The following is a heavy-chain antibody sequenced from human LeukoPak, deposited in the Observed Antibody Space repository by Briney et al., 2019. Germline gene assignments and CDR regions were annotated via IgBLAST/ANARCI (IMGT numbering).Heavy chain of an antibody. CDR1: GGSISSYY. CDR3: ARVLSSAGNAFDY. V-gene: IGHV4-59*01. D-gene: IGHD6-13*01. J-gene: IGHJ4*02. CDR2: IYYSGST. Sequence: SETLFLTCTVSGGSISSYYWSWIRQPPGKGLEWIGYIYYSGSTNYNPSLKSRVTISVDTSKNQFSLKLSSVTAADTAVYYCARVLSSAGNAFDYWGQGTLVTVSS.